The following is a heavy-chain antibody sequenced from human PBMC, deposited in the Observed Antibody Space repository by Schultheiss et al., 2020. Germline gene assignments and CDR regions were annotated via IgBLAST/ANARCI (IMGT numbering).Heavy chain of an antibody. CDR2: INPNSGDT. V-gene: IGHV1-2*02. J-gene: IGHJ3*02. CDR3: ARTIVDTDAFDI. D-gene: IGHD5-18*01. Sequence: ASVKVSCKASGYTFTSYGISWVRQAPGQGLEWMGWINPNSGDTNYAQKFQGRVTMTRDTSISTAYMELSRLRSDDTAVYYCARTIVDTDAFDIWGQGTMVTVSS. CDR1: GYTFTSYG.